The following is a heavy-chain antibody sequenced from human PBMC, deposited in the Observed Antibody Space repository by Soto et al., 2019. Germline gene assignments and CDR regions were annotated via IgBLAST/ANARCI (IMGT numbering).Heavy chain of an antibody. D-gene: IGHD6-19*01. CDR1: GFTFSSYG. CDR2: IWYDGSNK. J-gene: IGHJ4*02. V-gene: IGHV3-33*01. Sequence: GGSLRLSCAASGFTFSSYGMHWVRQAPGKGLEWVAVIWYDGSNKYYADSVKGRFTISRDNSKNTLYLQMNSLRAEDTAVYYCARDRGIYRSGWYYFDYWGQGTLVTVSS. CDR3: ARDRGIYRSGWYYFDY.